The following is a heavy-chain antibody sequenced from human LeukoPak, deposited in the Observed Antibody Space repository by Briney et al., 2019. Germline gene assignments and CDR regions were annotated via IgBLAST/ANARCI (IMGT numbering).Heavy chain of an antibody. CDR1: GGFISSSSYY. D-gene: IGHD3-10*01. CDR3: ASLIQMRSDY. Sequence: PSETLSLTCTVSGGFISSSSYYWGWIRQPPGKGLEWIGSIYYSGSTYYNPSLKSRVTISVDTSKNQFSLKLSSVTAADTAVYYCASLIQMRSDYWGQGTLVTVSS. CDR2: IYYSGST. V-gene: IGHV4-39*07. J-gene: IGHJ4*02.